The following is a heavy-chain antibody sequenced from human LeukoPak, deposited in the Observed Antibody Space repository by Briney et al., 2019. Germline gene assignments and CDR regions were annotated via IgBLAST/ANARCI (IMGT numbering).Heavy chain of an antibody. J-gene: IGHJ4*02. CDR1: GLPHTTCT. CDR2: VVGNGCTT. V-gene: IGHV3-64*01. Sequence: AGGPVRLPCAVWGLPHTTCTIQGVRQARGRAREDVTAVVGNGCTTYYANSVKSRFTISRDNSKNTVYLQMGSLRAEDTAVYYCARERAFYYFDYWGQGALVTVSS. CDR3: ARERAFYYFDY.